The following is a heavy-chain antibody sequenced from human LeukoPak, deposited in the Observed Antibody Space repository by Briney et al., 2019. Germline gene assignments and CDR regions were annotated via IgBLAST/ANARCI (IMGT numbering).Heavy chain of an antibody. CDR2: ISPADSDT. D-gene: IGHD6-19*01. Sequence: GESLKISCQVSGYNFATYWIGWVRQMPGKGLEWMGIISPADSDTRYSPSFQGQVTISADKSINTAYLQWSSLGASDTAIYYCARRAPLAGPGIDSGGQGTLVTVSS. CDR3: ARRAPLAGPGIDS. J-gene: IGHJ4*02. CDR1: GYNFATYW. V-gene: IGHV5-51*01.